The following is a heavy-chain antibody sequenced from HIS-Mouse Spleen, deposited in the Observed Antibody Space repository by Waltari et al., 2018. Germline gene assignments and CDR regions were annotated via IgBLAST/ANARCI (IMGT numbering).Heavy chain of an antibody. Sequence: QVTLRESGPALVKPTQTLTLTCTFSGFSLSTRGMCVRWIRPPPGKALEWLARIDWDDDKYYSTSLKTRLTISRDTSKNQVVLTMTNMDPLDTATYYCARIAEGYTSGWYAFDYWGQGTLVTVSS. CDR3: ARIAEGYTSGWYAFDY. D-gene: IGHD6-19*01. J-gene: IGHJ4*02. CDR1: GFSLSTRGMC. CDR2: IDWDDDK. V-gene: IGHV2-70*15.